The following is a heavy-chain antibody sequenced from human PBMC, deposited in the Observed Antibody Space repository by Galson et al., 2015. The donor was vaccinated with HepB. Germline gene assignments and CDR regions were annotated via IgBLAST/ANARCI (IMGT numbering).Heavy chain of an antibody. CDR2: ISGSGGST. J-gene: IGHJ6*02. CDR3: ASSVSSSIRNGMDV. V-gene: IGHV3-23*01. Sequence: SLRLSCAASGFTFSSYAMSWVRQAPGKGLEWVSAISGSGGSTYYADSVKGRFTISRDNSKNTLYLQMNSLRAEDTAVYYCASSVSSSIRNGMDVWGQGTTVTVSS. D-gene: IGHD6-13*01. CDR1: GFTFSSYA.